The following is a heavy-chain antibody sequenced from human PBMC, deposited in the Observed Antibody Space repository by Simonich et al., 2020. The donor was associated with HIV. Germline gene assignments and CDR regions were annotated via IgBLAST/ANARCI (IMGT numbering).Heavy chain of an antibody. D-gene: IGHD2-2*01. CDR3: AREGGGYCSSTSCRYYYYGMDV. CDR2: IYHSGGT. V-gene: IGHV4-38-2*02. J-gene: IGHJ6*02. CDR1: GYSISSGYY. Sequence: QVQLHQWGAGLLKSSETLSLTCAVSGYSISSGYYWGWIRQPPGKGLEWIGSIYHSGGTYYNPALKSRGTISVDAAKNQFSLKLSSVTAADTAVYYCAREGGGYCSSTSCRYYYYGMDVWGQGTTVTVSS.